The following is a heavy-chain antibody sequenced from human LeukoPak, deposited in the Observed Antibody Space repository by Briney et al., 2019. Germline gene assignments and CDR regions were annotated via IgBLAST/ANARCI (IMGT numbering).Heavy chain of an antibody. D-gene: IGHD2-2*01. V-gene: IGHV3-9*01. J-gene: IGHJ6*03. CDR3: AKGQQYYMDV. CDR1: GFTFDDYA. Sequence: GGSLRLSCAASGFTFDDYAMHWVRQAPGKGLEWVSGISWNSGSIGYADSVKGRFTISRDNAKNSLYLQMNSLRAEDTALYYCAKGQQYYMDVWGKGTTVTDSS. CDR2: ISWNSGSI.